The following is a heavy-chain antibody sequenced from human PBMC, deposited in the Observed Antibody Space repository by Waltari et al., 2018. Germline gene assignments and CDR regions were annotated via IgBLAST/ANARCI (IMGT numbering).Heavy chain of an antibody. D-gene: IGHD2-2*02. CDR2: FDPEDGET. J-gene: IGHJ4*02. V-gene: IGHV1-24*01. Sequence: QVQLVQSGAEVKKPGASVKVSCKVSGYTLTELSMHWVRQAPGKGLEWMGGFDPEDGETIYAQKFQGRVTMTEDTSTETAYMERSSLRSEDTAVYYCATHIGDCSSTSCYTFDYWGQGTLVTVSS. CDR3: ATHIGDCSSTSCYTFDY. CDR1: GYTLTELS.